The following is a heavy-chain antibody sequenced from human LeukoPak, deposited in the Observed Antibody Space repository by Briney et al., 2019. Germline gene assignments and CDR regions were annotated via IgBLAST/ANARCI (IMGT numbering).Heavy chain of an antibody. Sequence: PGGSLRLSCAASGFTFSSYSMDWVRQAPGKGLEWVSRINSDGSSTSYADSVKGRLTISRDNAKNTLYLQMNSLRVEDTAVCYCARGDGYAQRDWGQGTLVTVPS. D-gene: IGHD5-12*01. CDR3: ARGDGYAQRD. CDR2: INSDGSST. V-gene: IGHV3-74*01. J-gene: IGHJ4*02. CDR1: GFTFSSYS.